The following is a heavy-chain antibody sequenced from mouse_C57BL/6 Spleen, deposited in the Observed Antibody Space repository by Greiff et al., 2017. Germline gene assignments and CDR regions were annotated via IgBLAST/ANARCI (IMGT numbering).Heavy chain of an antibody. CDR3: ARIAGDSSGYGFGYYAMDY. V-gene: IGHV8-8*01. Sequence: QVTLKESGPGILQPSQTLSLTCSFSGFSLSTFGMGVGWIRQPSGKGLEWLAHIWWDDDKYYNPALKSRLTISKDTSKNQVFLKIANVDTADTATYYCARIAGDSSGYGFGYYAMDYWGQGTSVTVSS. CDR2: IWWDDDK. D-gene: IGHD3-2*02. CDR1: GFSLSTFGMG. J-gene: IGHJ4*01.